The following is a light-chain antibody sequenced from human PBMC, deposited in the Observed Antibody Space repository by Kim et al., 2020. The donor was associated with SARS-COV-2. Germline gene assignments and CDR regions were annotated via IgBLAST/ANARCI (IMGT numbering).Light chain of an antibody. CDR2: EDN. J-gene: IGLJ3*02. CDR3: QSYDNTNHWV. CDR1: SGSIASSY. Sequence: NFMLTQPLSVSESPGKTVTISCTRSSGSIASSYVQWYLQRPGSAPTTVIYEDNQRPSEIPDRFSGSIDSSSNSASLTISGLKTEDEADYYCQSYDNTNHWVFGGGTQLTVL. V-gene: IGLV6-57*04.